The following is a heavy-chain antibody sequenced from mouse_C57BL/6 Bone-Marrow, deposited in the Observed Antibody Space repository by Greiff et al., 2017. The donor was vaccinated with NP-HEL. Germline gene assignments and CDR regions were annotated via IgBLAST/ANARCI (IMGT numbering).Heavy chain of an antibody. CDR3: ARREGYYDYDEGFDY. V-gene: IGHV1-80*01. CDR2: IYPGDGDT. D-gene: IGHD2-4*01. CDR1: GYAFRSYW. Sequence: QVQLKQSGAELVKPGASVKISCKASGYAFRSYWMNWVKQRPGKGLEWIGQIYPGDGDTNYNGKFKGKATLTADKSSSTAYMQLSSLTSEDSAVYFCARREGYYDYDEGFDYWGQGTTLTVSS. J-gene: IGHJ2*01.